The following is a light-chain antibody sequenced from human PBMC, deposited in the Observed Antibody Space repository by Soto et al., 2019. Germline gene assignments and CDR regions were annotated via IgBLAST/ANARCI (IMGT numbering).Light chain of an antibody. CDR1: QSFRGL. CDR2: DAY. J-gene: IGKJ5*01. Sequence: ETVLTQSPGTLSLSLGERSTLXXRASQSFRGLLAWYQQKPGQAPRXFIYDAYNRATGIPPRFSGSGAGTDFTLTISSLEPEDSAVYYCQQRHMWPITFGQGTRLEIK. V-gene: IGKV3-11*01. CDR3: QQRHMWPIT.